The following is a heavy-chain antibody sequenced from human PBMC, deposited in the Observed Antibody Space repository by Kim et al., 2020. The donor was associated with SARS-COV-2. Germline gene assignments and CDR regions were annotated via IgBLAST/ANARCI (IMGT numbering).Heavy chain of an antibody. J-gene: IGHJ4*02. Sequence: GGSLRLSCAASGFTFSIYEMNWVRQAPGKGLEWVSYIGGSGSTIYYADSVKGRFTISRDNAKNSLYLQMNSLRAEDTAVYYCARDQDFWSGYYTGLDFWGQGTLVTVSS. CDR2: IGGSGSTI. CDR3: ARDQDFWSGYYTGLDF. D-gene: IGHD3-3*01. V-gene: IGHV3-48*03. CDR1: GFTFSIYE.